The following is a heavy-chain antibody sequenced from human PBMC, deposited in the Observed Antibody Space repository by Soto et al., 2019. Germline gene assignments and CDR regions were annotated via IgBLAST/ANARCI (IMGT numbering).Heavy chain of an antibody. J-gene: IGHJ4*02. CDR2: IYYSGST. Sequence: SETLSLTCTVSGGSVSSGSYYWSWIRQPPGKGLEWIGYIYYSGSTNYNPSLKSRVTISVDTSKNQFSLKLSSVTTADTAVYYCAREILRGEYVYYFDYWGQGTLVTVSS. D-gene: IGHD4-17*01. V-gene: IGHV4-61*01. CDR1: GGSVSSGSYY. CDR3: AREILRGEYVYYFDY.